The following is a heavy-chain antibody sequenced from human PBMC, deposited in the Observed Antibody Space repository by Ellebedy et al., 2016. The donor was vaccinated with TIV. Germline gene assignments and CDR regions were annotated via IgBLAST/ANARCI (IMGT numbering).Heavy chain of an antibody. D-gene: IGHD6-6*01. V-gene: IGHV3-23*01. CDR2: ISGSGGST. CDR1: GLTFSSYA. CDR3: AIGDSIAARPYDY. J-gene: IGHJ4*02. Sequence: GESLKISCAASGLTFSSYAMSWVRQAPGKGLEWVSAISGSGGSTYYADSVKGRFTISRDNSKNTLYLQMNSLRVEDTAVYYCAIGDSIAARPYDYWGQGTLVTVSS.